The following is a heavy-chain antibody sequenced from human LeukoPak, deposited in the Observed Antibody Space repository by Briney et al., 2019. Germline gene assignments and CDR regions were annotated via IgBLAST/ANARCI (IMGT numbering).Heavy chain of an antibody. CDR2: ISGSGGST. D-gene: IGHD3-22*01. Sequence: GGSLRLSYAASGFTFSSYAMSWVRQAPGKGLEWVSAISGSGGSTYYADSVKGRFTISRDNSKNTLYLQMNSLRAEDTAVYYCAKDLEYDRNAFDIWGQGTMVTVSS. CDR1: GFTFSSYA. J-gene: IGHJ3*02. CDR3: AKDLEYDRNAFDI. V-gene: IGHV3-23*01.